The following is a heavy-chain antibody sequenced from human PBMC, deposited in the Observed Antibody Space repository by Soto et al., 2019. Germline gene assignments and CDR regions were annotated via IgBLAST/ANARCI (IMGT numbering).Heavy chain of an antibody. CDR3: ARGDQWLVRAFDI. J-gene: IGHJ3*02. D-gene: IGHD6-19*01. CDR1: GYTFTSYA. Sequence: ASVKVSCKASGYTFTSYAMHWVRQAPGQRLEWMGWINAGNGNTKYSQKFQGRVTITRDTSASTAYMELSSLRSEDTAVYYCARGDQWLVRAFDIWGQGTMVTVS. V-gene: IGHV1-3*01. CDR2: INAGNGNT.